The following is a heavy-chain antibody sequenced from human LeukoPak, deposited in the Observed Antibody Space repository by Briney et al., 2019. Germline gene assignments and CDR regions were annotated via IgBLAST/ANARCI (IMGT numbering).Heavy chain of an antibody. CDR3: AMTLSEYSSSPAI. V-gene: IGHV4-34*01. D-gene: IGHD6-13*01. Sequence: SETLSLTCAVYGGSFSGYYWSWIRQPPGKGLEWIGEINHSGSTNYNPSLKSRVTISVDTSKNQFSLKLSSVTAADTAMYYCAMTLSEYSSSPAIWGQGTLVTVSS. CDR1: GGSFSGYY. J-gene: IGHJ4*02. CDR2: INHSGST.